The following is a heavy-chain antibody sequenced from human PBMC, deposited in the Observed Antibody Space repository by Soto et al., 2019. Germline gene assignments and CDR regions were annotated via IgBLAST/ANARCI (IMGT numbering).Heavy chain of an antibody. J-gene: IGHJ4*02. V-gene: IGHV3-11*01. CDR1: GFTFSDYY. CDR2: ISSSGSTI. Sequence: QVQLVESGGGLVKPGGSLRLSCAASGFTFSDYYMSWIRQAPGKGLEWVSYISSSGSTIYYADAVKGRLTISRDNAKNSLYLQMNSLRAEDTAVYYCARDSGRYCSSASCYLVDYWGQGTLVTVSS. D-gene: IGHD2-2*01. CDR3: ARDSGRYCSSASCYLVDY.